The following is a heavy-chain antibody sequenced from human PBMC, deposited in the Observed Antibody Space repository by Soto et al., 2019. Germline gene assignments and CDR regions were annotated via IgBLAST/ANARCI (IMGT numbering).Heavy chain of an antibody. V-gene: IGHV3-21*01. CDR2: ISSSGSYI. Sequence: EVQLVESGGGLVKPGGSLRLSCAASGFTFSSYSMNWVRQAPGKGLELVSSISSSGSYIYYADSGKGRFTISRDNSKNSLYLPMNSLRAEDTAVYYCSSAEDYFATTGWYHWGPGNVVTVSS. CDR1: GFTFSSYS. CDR3: SSAEDYFATTGWYH. J-gene: IGHJ5*02. D-gene: IGHD1-26*01.